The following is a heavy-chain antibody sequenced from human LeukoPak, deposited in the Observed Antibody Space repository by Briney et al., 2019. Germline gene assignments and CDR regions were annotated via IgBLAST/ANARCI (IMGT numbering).Heavy chain of an antibody. CDR2: ITGSGSGA. J-gene: IGHJ4*02. Sequence: HPGGSLRLSCAASGFTFSSFAINWVRQAPGKGLEWVSVITGSGSGADYADSVKGRFTISRDNAKNSLYLQMSSLRDEDTAVYYCARDIVGATNEPDYWGQGTLVTVSS. D-gene: IGHD1-26*01. CDR3: ARDIVGATNEPDY. V-gene: IGHV3-23*01. CDR1: GFTFSSFA.